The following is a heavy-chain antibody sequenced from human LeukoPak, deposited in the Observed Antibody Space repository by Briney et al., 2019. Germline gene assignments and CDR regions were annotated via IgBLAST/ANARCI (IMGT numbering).Heavy chain of an antibody. J-gene: IGHJ4*02. CDR2: INPNSGGT. Sequence: ASVKVSCKASGYTFTGYYMHWVRQAPGQGLEWMGWINPNSGGTNYAQKFQGRVTMTRDTSISTAYMELSRLRSDDTAVYYCARDDPRMAVAGMVDYWGQGTLVTVSS. CDR1: GYTFTGYY. D-gene: IGHD6-19*01. CDR3: ARDDPRMAVAGMVDY. V-gene: IGHV1-2*02.